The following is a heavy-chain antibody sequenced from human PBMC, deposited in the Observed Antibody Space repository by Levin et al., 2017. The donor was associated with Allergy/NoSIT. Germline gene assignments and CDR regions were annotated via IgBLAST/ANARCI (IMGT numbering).Heavy chain of an antibody. CDR3: TACAFCGGDYYFDC. D-gene: IGHD2-21*01. CDR2: IRSKANTYAT. J-gene: IGHJ4*02. Sequence: QAGGSLRLSCAASGFTFSDSAMHWVRQASGKGLEWVGRIRSKANTYATAYAASVEGRFTISRDDSKNTAYLQMTSLRTEDTAVYWCTACAFCGGDYYFDCWGQGTLVTVSS. V-gene: IGHV3-73*01. CDR1: GFTFSDSA.